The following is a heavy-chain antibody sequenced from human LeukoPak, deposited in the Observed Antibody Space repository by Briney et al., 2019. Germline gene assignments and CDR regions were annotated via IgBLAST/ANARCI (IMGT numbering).Heavy chain of an antibody. CDR3: ARTVAVAGTGWFDP. CDR2: IIPIFGTA. Sequence: SVKVSCKASGGTFSSYAISWVRQAPGQGLEWMGGIIPIFGTANYAQKFQGRVMITADESTSTAYMELSSLRSEDTAVYYCARTVAVAGTGWFDPWGQGTLVTVSS. J-gene: IGHJ5*02. CDR1: GGTFSSYA. D-gene: IGHD6-19*01. V-gene: IGHV1-69*13.